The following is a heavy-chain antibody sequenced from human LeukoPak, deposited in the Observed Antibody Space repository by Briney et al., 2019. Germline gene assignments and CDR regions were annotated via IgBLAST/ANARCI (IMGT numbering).Heavy chain of an antibody. J-gene: IGHJ4*02. V-gene: IGHV3-23*01. CDR1: GFIFSTFG. D-gene: IGHD1-26*01. Sequence: GGSLRLSCAASGFIFSTFGMSWVRRAPGKGPEWVSGITGSGATTYYADSVKGRFTISRDNSQNTLYLQMNTLRAEDTAVYYCAKVVSGFHFDCWGQGTLVTVSS. CDR3: AKVVSGFHFDC. CDR2: ITGSGATT.